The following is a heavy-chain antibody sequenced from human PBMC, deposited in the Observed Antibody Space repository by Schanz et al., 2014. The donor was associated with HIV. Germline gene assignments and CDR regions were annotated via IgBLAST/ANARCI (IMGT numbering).Heavy chain of an antibody. CDR2: INHSGST. J-gene: IGHJ4*02. CDR1: GGPFSGYY. CDR3: TRETPGFQPFGH. D-gene: IGHD3-9*01. Sequence: QVQLQQWGAGLLKPSETLSLTCAVYGGPFSGYYWSWIRQSPGKGLEWIGEINHSGSTNYNPSLKSRVTMSMDTSKKQISLRLSSVTAADTAIYYCTRETPGFQPFGHWGQGTLVTVSS. V-gene: IGHV4-34*01.